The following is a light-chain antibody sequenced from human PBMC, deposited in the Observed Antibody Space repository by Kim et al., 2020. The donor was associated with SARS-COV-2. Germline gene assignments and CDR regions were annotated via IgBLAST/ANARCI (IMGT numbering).Light chain of an antibody. J-gene: IGKJ1*01. CDR3: QQYNSYSWT. CDR1: QSISSR. Sequence: ASVGDRVTITCRASQSISSRLAWYHQKPGKAPKLLIYDASSLEVGVPSRFSGSGSGTEFTLTISSLQPDDFATYYCQQYNSYSWTFGQGTKVDIK. V-gene: IGKV1-5*01. CDR2: DAS.